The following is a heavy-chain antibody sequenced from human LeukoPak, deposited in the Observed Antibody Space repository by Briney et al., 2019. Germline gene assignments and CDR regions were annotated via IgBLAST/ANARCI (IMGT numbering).Heavy chain of an antibody. Sequence: SETLSLTCSVSGDSIATYYWSWIRQPPGKGRKFIGCISYSGGPYYNPSLKSRVTMSVDTSKNEFSLKLSAVTAADTAVYYCARRKGCSGGSCYGDTFDYWGQGTLVTVSS. V-gene: IGHV4-59*08. CDR2: ISYSGGP. D-gene: IGHD2-15*01. CDR3: ARRKGCSGGSCYGDTFDY. J-gene: IGHJ4*02. CDR1: GDSIATYY.